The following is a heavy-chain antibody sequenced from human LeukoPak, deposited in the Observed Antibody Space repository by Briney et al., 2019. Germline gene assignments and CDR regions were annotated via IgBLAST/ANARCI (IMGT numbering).Heavy chain of an antibody. Sequence: GGSLRLSCAASGFTFSNAWMSWVRQAPGKGLEWVGRIKSETDGGTTAYSAPVKGRFTISRDNSKNTLYLQMNSLRAEDTAVYYCAKDFGQWLPPGYAPMDVWGQGTTVTVSS. CDR3: AKDFGQWLPPGYAPMDV. J-gene: IGHJ6*02. CDR2: IKSETDGGTT. V-gene: IGHV3-15*01. CDR1: GFTFSNAW. D-gene: IGHD6-19*01.